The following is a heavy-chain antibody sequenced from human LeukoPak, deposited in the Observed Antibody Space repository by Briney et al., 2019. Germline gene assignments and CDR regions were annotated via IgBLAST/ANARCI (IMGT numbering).Heavy chain of an antibody. CDR2: IYPGDSDT. V-gene: IGHV5-51*01. CDR3: ARGDSVDYGDYIGWFDP. D-gene: IGHD4-17*01. Sequence: GESLKISCKGSGYSFTSYWIGWARQMPGKGLEWMGIIYPGDSDTRYSPSFQGQVTISADKSISTAYLQWSSLKASDTAMYYCARGDSVDYGDYIGWFDPWGQGNLVTVSS. CDR1: GYSFTSYW. J-gene: IGHJ5*02.